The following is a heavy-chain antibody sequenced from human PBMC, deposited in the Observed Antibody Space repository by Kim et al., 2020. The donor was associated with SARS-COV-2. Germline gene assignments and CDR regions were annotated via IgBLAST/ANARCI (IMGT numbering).Heavy chain of an antibody. D-gene: IGHD5-12*01. CDR1: GFTFSSYA. CDR2: ISYDGSNK. J-gene: IGHJ4*01. CDR3: ASPPRDGYNLPYFDY. V-gene: IGHV3-30*04. Sequence: GGSLRLSCAASGFTFSSYAMHWVRQAPGKGLEWVAVISYDGSNKYYADSVKGRFTISRDNSKNTLYLPMNSLRAEDTAVYYCASPPRDGYNLPYFDYWG.